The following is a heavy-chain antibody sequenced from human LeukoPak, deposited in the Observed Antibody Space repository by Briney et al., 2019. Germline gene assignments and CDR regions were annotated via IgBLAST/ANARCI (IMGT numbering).Heavy chain of an antibody. V-gene: IGHV4-38-2*02. CDR2: IYHSGST. D-gene: IGHD2-15*01. J-gene: IGHJ4*02. Sequence: SETLSLTCAVSGYSISSGYYWGWIRQPPGKGLEWIGSIYHSGSTHYNPSLKSRVTISVDTSKNQFSLKLSSVTAADTAVYYCAREVVVVVAARGAFDYWGQGTLVTVSS. CDR1: GYSISSGYY. CDR3: AREVVVVVAARGAFDY.